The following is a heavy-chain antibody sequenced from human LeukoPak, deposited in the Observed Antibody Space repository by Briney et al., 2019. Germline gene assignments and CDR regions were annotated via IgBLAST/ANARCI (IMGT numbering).Heavy chain of an antibody. V-gene: IGHV3-21*01. D-gene: IGHD3-22*01. Sequence: PGGSLRLSCAASGFNFSSYSMNSVRQAPGKGLEWVSSISSSSSFRYYADSVKGRFTISRDNAKNSLYLQMNSLRAEDTAVYYCARESSGYFYWGQGTLVTVSS. CDR3: ARESSGYFY. CDR1: GFNFSSYS. CDR2: ISSSSSFR. J-gene: IGHJ4*02.